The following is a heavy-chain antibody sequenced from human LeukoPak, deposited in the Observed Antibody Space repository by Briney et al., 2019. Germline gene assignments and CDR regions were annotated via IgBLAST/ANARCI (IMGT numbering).Heavy chain of an antibody. Sequence: PSETLSLTCTVSGGSITSSYWSWIRQSPGKGLEWIGYIHYTGSTNHNPSLKSRVTRLIDTSKNQFSLKLSSVTAADTAVYYCARGRYSAGDNWFDPWGQGTLVTVSS. CDR1: GGSITSSY. V-gene: IGHV4-59*01. CDR2: IHYTGST. D-gene: IGHD3-9*01. J-gene: IGHJ5*02. CDR3: ARGRYSAGDNWFDP.